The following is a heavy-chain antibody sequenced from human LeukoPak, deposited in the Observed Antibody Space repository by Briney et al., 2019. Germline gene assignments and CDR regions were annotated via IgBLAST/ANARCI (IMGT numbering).Heavy chain of an antibody. CDR2: IIPILGIA. D-gene: IGHD3-22*01. J-gene: IGHJ4*02. CDR1: GGTFSSYA. Sequence: ASVKVSCKASGGTFSSYAISWVRQAPGQGLEWMGRIIPILGIANYAQKFQGRVTITADKSTSTAYMELSSLRSEDTAVYYCARAYYYESYFDYWGQGTLVTVSS. V-gene: IGHV1-69*04. CDR3: ARAYYYESYFDY.